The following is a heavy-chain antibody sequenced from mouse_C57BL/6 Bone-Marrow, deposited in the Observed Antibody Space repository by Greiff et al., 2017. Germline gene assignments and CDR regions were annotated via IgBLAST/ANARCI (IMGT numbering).Heavy chain of an antibody. CDR2: ISSAGSYP. CDR1: GFTFSSYG. D-gene: IGHD1-1*01. J-gene: IGHJ4*01. CDR3: ARQTVVHYYAMGY. Sequence: EVQLVESGGDLVKPGGSLKLSCAASGFTFSSYGMYWVRQTPDKRLEWVATISSAGSYPYYPDSVQGRFTISRDTAKNTLYLQMSSLKSEDTAMYYCARQTVVHYYAMGYRGPKASVAVSS. V-gene: IGHV5-6*01.